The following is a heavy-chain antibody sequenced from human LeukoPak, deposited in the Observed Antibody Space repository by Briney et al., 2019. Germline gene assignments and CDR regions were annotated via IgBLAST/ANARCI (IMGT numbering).Heavy chain of an antibody. CDR2: IYTSGST. J-gene: IGHJ3*02. D-gene: IGHD3-9*01. CDR3: ARGYDILTGQVGAFDI. CDR1: GGSISSYY. Sequence: SETLSLTCTVSGGSISSYYWSWILQPAGKGLEWIGRIYTSGSTNYNPSLKSRVTMSVDTSKNQFSLKLSSVTAADTAVYYCARGYDILTGQVGAFDIWGQGTMVTVSS. V-gene: IGHV4-4*07.